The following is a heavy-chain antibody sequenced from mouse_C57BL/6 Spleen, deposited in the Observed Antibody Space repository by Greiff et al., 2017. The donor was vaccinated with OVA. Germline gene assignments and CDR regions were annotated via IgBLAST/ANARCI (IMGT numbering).Heavy chain of an antibody. D-gene: IGHD1-1*01. V-gene: IGHV1-26*01. Sequence: VQLQQSGPELVEPGASVKISCKASGYTFTDYYMNWVKQSHGKSLEWIGDINPNNGGTSYNQKFKGKATLTVDKSSSTAYMELRSLTSEDSAVYYCARIPITTVVPFDYWGQGTTLTVSS. CDR3: ARIPITTVVPFDY. CDR1: GYTFTDYY. J-gene: IGHJ2*01. CDR2: INPNNGGT.